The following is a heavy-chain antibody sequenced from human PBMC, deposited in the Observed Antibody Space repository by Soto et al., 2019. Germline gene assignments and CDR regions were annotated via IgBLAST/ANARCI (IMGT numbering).Heavy chain of an antibody. V-gene: IGHV1-69*13. CDR3: AGYLEWFPNDYYYYGMDV. CDR1: GGTFSSYA. Sequence: SVKVSCKASGGTFSSYAISWVRQAPGQGLEWMGGIIPIFGTANYAQKFQGRVTITADESTSTAYMELSSLRSEDTAVYYCAGYLEWFPNDYYYYGMDVWGQGTTVTVSS. CDR2: IIPIFGTA. D-gene: IGHD3-3*01. J-gene: IGHJ6*02.